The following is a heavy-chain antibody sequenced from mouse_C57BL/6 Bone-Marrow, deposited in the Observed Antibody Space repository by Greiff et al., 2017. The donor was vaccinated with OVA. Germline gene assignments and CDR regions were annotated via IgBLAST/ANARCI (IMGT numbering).Heavy chain of an antibody. CDR2: ISSGGDYI. V-gene: IGHV5-9-1*02. CDR3: TREGGTGTMYYFDY. J-gene: IGHJ2*01. CDR1: GFTFSSYA. D-gene: IGHD4-1*01. Sequence: EVQVVESGEGLVKPGGSLKLSCAASGFTFSSYAMSWVRQTPEKRLEWVAYISSGGDYIYYADTVKGRFTISRDNARNTLYLQMSSLKSEDTAMYYCTREGGTGTMYYFDYWGQAPLSQSPQ.